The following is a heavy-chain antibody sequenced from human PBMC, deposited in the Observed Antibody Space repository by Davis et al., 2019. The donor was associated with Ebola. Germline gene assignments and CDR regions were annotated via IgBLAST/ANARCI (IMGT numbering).Heavy chain of an antibody. D-gene: IGHD3-10*01. J-gene: IGHJ6*02. V-gene: IGHV3-30*04. Sequence: GESLKISCAASGFTFSSYAMHWVRQAPGKGLEWVAVISYDGSNKYYADSVKGRFTISRDNAKNTLYLQKNSLRVEDTAVYYCARRTASGYYGMDVWGQGTTVTVSS. CDR3: ARRTASGYYGMDV. CDR1: GFTFSSYA. CDR2: ISYDGSNK.